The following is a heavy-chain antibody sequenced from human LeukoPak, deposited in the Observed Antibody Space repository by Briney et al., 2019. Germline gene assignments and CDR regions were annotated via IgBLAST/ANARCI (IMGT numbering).Heavy chain of an antibody. D-gene: IGHD3-22*01. J-gene: IGHJ6*03. CDR3: AREGHDSSGYYYDYYYYMDV. CDR2: INPNSGGT. CDR1: GYTFTGYY. V-gene: IGHV1-2*02. Sequence: RASVKVSCKASGYTFTGYYMHWVRQAPGQGLEWMGWINPNSGGTNYAQKFQGRVTMTRDTSISTAYMELSRLRSDDTAVYYCAREGHDSSGYYYDYYYYMDVWGKGTTVTVSS.